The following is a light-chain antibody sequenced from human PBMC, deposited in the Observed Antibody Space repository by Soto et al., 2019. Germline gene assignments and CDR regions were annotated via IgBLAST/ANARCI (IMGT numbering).Light chain of an antibody. CDR3: LQHNTYPYT. V-gene: IGKV1-17*01. CDR1: QGISNL. J-gene: IGKJ2*01. Sequence: DIQMTQSPSSLSASVGDRVTITCRASQGISNLLGWFQHKPGKAPKRLIYAASSLQGGVPSRFSGRGSGTEFTLTITGLQPEDCADYYCLQHNTYPYTFGQGTKLEIK. CDR2: AAS.